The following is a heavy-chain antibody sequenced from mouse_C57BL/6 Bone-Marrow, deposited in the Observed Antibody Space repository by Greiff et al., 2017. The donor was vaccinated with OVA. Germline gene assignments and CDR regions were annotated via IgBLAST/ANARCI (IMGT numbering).Heavy chain of an antibody. Sequence: QVQLKQPGTELVKPGASVKLSCKASGYTFTSYWVHWVKQRPGQGLEWIGNINPSNGGTNYNEKFKSKATLTVDKSSSTAYMQLSSLTSEDSAVYYCARVKEGSNYVVFAYWGQGTLVTVSA. D-gene: IGHD2-5*01. V-gene: IGHV1-53*01. CDR3: ARVKEGSNYVVFAY. J-gene: IGHJ3*01. CDR2: INPSNGGT. CDR1: GYTFTSYW.